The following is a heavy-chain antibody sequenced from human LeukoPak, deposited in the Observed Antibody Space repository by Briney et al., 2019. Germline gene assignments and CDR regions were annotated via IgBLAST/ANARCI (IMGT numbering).Heavy chain of an antibody. Sequence: GGSLRLSCAASGFTFSNYGIHWVRQAPGKGLEWVAVISDDGSNRYYAGSVKGRFTISRDNSKNTMYLQMNSLRAEDAAVYFCAIPGDDSGGYYSWYFDLWGRGTLVSVSS. V-gene: IGHV3-33*01. CDR1: GFTFSNYG. D-gene: IGHD3-22*01. J-gene: IGHJ2*01. CDR3: AIPGDDSGGYYSWYFDL. CDR2: ISDDGSNR.